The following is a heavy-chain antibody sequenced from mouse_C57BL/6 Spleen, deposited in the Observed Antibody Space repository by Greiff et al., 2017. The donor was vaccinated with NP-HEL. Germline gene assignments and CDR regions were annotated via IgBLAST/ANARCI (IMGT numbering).Heavy chain of an antibody. D-gene: IGHD2-10*01. J-gene: IGHJ4*01. CDR2: ISYSGST. CDR1: GYSITSGYD. CDR3: ARGPYPNAMDY. Sequence: EVKLQESGPGMVKPSQSLSLTCTVTGYSITSGYDWHWIRHFPGNKLEWMGYISYSGSTNYNPSLKSRISITHDTSKNHFFLKLNSVTTEDTATYYCARGPYPNAMDYWGQGTSVTVSS. V-gene: IGHV3-1*01.